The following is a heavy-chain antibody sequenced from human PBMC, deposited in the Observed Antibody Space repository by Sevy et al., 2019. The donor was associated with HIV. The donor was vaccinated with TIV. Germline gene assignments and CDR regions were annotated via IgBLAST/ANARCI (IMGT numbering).Heavy chain of an antibody. CDR1: GYTFTSYD. V-gene: IGHV1-8*01. CDR3: ARKRGVIRYYYGMDV. D-gene: IGHD3-16*02. CDR2: MNPNSGNT. Sequence: ASVKVSCKASGYTFTSYDINWVRQATGQGLEWMGWMNPNSGNTGYAQKFQGRVTMTRNTSISTAYMELSSLRSEDTAVYYCARKRGVIRYYYGMDVWGQGTTVTVSS. J-gene: IGHJ6*02.